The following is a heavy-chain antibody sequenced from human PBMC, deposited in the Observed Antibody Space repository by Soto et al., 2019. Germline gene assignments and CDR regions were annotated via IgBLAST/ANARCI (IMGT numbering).Heavy chain of an antibody. CDR3: AIYDSSGSRGFQH. V-gene: IGHV4-31*03. J-gene: IGHJ1*01. Sequence: QVQLQESGPGLVKPSQTLSLTCTVSGGSISSGAYYWSWIRQHPGKGLEWIGYIYYSGSTYYNPSRKSRVNTSGATSKNQFSLTLSSVTAAVTAVYYCAIYDSSGSRGFQHWGQGTLVTVSS. CDR2: IYYSGST. CDR1: GGSISSGAYY. D-gene: IGHD3-22*01.